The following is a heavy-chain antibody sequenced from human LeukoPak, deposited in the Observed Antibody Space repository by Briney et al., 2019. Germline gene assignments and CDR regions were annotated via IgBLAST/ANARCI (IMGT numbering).Heavy chain of an antibody. J-gene: IGHJ4*02. CDR2: ISGSGGST. CDR3: AKDVLWFGEPTGDFDY. V-gene: IGHV3-23*01. D-gene: IGHD3-10*01. Sequence: GGSLRLSCAASGFTFSSYWMTWVRQAPGKGLEWVSAISGSGGSTYYADSVKGRFTISRDNSKNTLYLQMNSLRAEDTAVYYCAKDVLWFGEPTGDFDYWGQGTLVTVSS. CDR1: GFTFSSYW.